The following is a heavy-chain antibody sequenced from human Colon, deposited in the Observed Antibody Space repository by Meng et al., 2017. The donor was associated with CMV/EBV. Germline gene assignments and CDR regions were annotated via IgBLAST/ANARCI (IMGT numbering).Heavy chain of an antibody. CDR2: MYFSGIA. CDR1: GGPISSGSHS. J-gene: IGHJ4*02. V-gene: IGHV4-39*07. D-gene: IGHD1-26*01. Sequence: QRQASGPGLVKPAETLSLTCIASGGPISSGSHSWAWFRQPPGKRLEWIGSMYFSGIADYNPSLKSRVTISLHATQKQFSLRLTSVTAADSAVYFCARDLTNKWFYYWGQGTLVTVSS. CDR3: ARDLTNKWFYY.